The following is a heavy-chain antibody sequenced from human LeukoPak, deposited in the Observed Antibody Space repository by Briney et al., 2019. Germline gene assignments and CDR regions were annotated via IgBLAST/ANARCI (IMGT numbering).Heavy chain of an antibody. CDR1: GFTLSTFS. J-gene: IGHJ5*02. V-gene: IGHV3-64*04. Sequence: GGSLRLSCAASGFTLSTFSMHWVRQSPGRGLEYVSAINYGGGPTFYADSVKGRFTISRDNPKKSLYLQMNSLRAEDTAVYYCARGATTTRFGRFDPWGQGTLVIVSS. CDR3: ARGATTTRFGRFDP. D-gene: IGHD4-17*01. CDR2: INYGGGPT.